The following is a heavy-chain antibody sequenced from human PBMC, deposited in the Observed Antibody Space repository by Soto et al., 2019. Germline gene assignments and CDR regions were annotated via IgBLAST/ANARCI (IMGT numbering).Heavy chain of an antibody. J-gene: IGHJ4*02. CDR1: GYTFTSYG. D-gene: IGHD6-19*01. CDR3: ASHSSGWFFDY. Sequence: GASVKVSCKASGYTFTSYGLSWVRQAPGQGLEWMGWISAYNGNTNFAQKLQGRVTMTTDTSTSTAYMERRSLRSDDTAVYYCASHSSGWFFDYWGQGTLVTVSS. CDR2: ISAYNGNT. V-gene: IGHV1-18*01.